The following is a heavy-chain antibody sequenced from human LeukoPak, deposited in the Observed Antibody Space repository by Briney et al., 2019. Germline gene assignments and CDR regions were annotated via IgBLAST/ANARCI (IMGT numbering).Heavy chain of an antibody. Sequence: ASVKVSCEASGYTFTSYDINWVRQATGQGLEWVGWMNPNSGNTGYAQKLQGRVTITRNTSISTAYMELSSLRSEDTAVYYCARGRGWLPQNDYWGQGALVTVSS. CDR1: GYTFTSYD. D-gene: IGHD5-24*01. V-gene: IGHV1-8*01. J-gene: IGHJ4*02. CDR3: ARGRGWLPQNDY. CDR2: MNPNSGNT.